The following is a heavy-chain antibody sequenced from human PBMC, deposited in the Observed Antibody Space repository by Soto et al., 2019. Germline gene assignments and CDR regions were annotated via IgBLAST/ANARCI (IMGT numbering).Heavy chain of an antibody. CDR2: IYFSGRT. D-gene: IGHD6-13*01. Sequence: QLQLEESGPGLVKPSQTLSLTCAVSGGSISNGGYYWSWIRQHPGKGLEWIGSIYFSGRTYYNPSLKSRFTISVATPKNQFSLKLSSVTAEYTAVYYCARDSHSQQPNHRWGGGYMDVWGKGTTVTVSS. CDR1: GGSISNGGYY. J-gene: IGHJ6*03. CDR3: ARDSHSQQPNHRWGGGYMDV. V-gene: IGHV4-31*11.